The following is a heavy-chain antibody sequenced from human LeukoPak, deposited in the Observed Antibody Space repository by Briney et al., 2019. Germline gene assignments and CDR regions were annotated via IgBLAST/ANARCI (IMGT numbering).Heavy chain of an antibody. D-gene: IGHD5-12*01. Sequence: GGSLRLSCAASGFTFSSYWMSWVRQAPGKGLEWVANIKQDGSEKYYVDSVKGRFTISRDNAKNSLYLQMNSLRAEDTAVYYCASYPLNSGYDYGLDYWGQGTLVTVS. J-gene: IGHJ4*02. CDR1: GFTFSSYW. CDR3: ASYPLNSGYDYGLDY. V-gene: IGHV3-7*01. CDR2: IKQDGSEK.